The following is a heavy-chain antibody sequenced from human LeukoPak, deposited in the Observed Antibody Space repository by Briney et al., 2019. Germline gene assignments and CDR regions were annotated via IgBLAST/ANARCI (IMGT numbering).Heavy chain of an antibody. CDR3: ARENGYCSSTSCQRAYYYMDV. CDR1: SGSFSGYY. Sequence: SETLSLTCAVYSGSFSGYYWSWIRQPPGKGLEWIGYIYYSGSTNYNPSLKSRVTISVDTSKNQFSLKLSSVTATDTAVYYCARENGYCSSTSCQRAYYYMDVWGKGTTVTVSS. J-gene: IGHJ6*03. D-gene: IGHD2-2*03. CDR2: IYYSGST. V-gene: IGHV4-59*01.